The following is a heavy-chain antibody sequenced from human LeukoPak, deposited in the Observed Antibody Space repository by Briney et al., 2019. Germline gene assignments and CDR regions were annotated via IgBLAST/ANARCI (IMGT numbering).Heavy chain of an antibody. Sequence: GGSLRLSCAASGFTFSSYAMSWVRQAPGKGPEWVSDISGSGGSTYYADSVKGRFTISRDNSKNTLYLQMNSLRAEDTAVYYCAKDQHYDILTSAIDYWGQGTLITVSS. CDR3: AKDQHYDILTSAIDY. J-gene: IGHJ4*02. CDR2: ISGSGGST. D-gene: IGHD3-9*01. CDR1: GFTFSSYA. V-gene: IGHV3-23*01.